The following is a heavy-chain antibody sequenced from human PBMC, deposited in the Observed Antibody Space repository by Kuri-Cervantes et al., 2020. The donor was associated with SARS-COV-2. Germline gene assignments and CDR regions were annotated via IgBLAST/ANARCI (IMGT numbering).Heavy chain of an antibody. V-gene: IGHV3-30*01. CDR2: ISYDGSNK. CDR1: GFTFSTYV. J-gene: IGHJ6*02. Sequence: GESLKISCAASGFTFSTYVMHWVRQAPGKGLEWVAVISYDGSNKYYADSVKGRFTISRDNSKNTLYLQMNSLRAEDTAVYYCARDFVVVRGVIITRTYYYYGMDVWGQGTTVTVSS. CDR3: ARDFVVVRGVIITRTYYYYGMDV. D-gene: IGHD3-10*01.